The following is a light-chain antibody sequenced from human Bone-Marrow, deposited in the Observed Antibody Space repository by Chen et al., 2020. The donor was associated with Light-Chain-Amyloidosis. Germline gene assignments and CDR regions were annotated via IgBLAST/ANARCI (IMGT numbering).Light chain of an antibody. CDR3: QVWDSLSDQVV. V-gene: IGLV3-21*02. J-gene: IGLJ2*01. CDR2: DDS. Sequence: SSVLTPAPSVSVAPGQTARITCGGDDIETESVHWYQQKPGQAPVLVVEDDSDRPSGIPERFSGSNSGNTATLTISRVEAGDEADYYCQVWDSLSDQVVFGGGTKLTVL. CDR1: DIETES.